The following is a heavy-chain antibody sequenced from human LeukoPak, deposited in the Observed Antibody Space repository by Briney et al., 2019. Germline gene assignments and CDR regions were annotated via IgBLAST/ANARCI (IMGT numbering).Heavy chain of an antibody. J-gene: IGHJ4*02. V-gene: IGHV3-48*03. CDR1: GFTFSSYE. CDR2: ISSSGSTR. D-gene: IGHD2-2*01. CDR3: ARNPDCSSTSCYDVGGFDC. Sequence: PGGSLRLSCAASGFTFSSYEMNWVRQAPGKGLEWVSYISSSGSTRYYADSVKGRFTISRDNAKNSLYLQMNSLRAEDTAVYYCARNPDCSSTSCYDVGGFDCWGQGTLVTVSS.